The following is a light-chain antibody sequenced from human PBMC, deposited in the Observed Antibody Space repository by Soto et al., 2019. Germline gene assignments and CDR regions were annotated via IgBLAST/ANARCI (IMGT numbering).Light chain of an antibody. Sequence: ETVLTQSPGTLSLTPVEIGTLSFSASQSVSSSYLAWYQQKPGQAPRLLIYGAFNRATGIPDRFSGSGSGTDFTLTISRLEPEDFAMYYCQHYDSSPPRWTFGQGTKVDIK. CDR2: GAF. J-gene: IGKJ1*01. V-gene: IGKV3-20*01. CDR1: QSVSSSY. CDR3: QHYDSSPPRWT.